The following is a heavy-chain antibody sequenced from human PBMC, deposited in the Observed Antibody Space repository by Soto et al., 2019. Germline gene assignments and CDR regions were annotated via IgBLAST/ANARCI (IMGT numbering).Heavy chain of an antibody. CDR1: GFTFSSYG. CDR2: IWYDGSNK. V-gene: IGHV3-33*01. J-gene: IGHJ6*02. D-gene: IGHD3-10*02. CDR3: ARDHDMFDSPPRSPQFYHGMDV. Sequence: GGSLSLSCAASGFTFSSYGMHWVRQAPGKGLEWVAVIWYDGSNKYYADSVKGRFTISRDNSKNTLYLQMNSVTAADTAVYYCARDHDMFDSPPRSPQFYHGMDVWGQGTTVTVSS.